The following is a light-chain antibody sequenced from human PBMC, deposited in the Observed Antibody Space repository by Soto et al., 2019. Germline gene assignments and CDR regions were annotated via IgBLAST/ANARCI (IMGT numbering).Light chain of an antibody. J-gene: IGKJ1*01. Sequence: AIQRTQSPSSLSASVGDRVTITCRASQDIRNELVWYQQKPGKAPKLLIYAASSLQSGVPSRFSGSGSGTDFTLTISNLQPEDFATYYCLQDYSYPRTFGQGTKVDIK. CDR2: AAS. V-gene: IGKV1-6*01. CDR1: QDIRNE. CDR3: LQDYSYPRT.